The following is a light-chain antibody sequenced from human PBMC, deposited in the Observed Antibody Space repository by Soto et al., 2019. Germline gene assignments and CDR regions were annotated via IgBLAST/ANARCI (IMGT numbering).Light chain of an antibody. J-gene: IGLJ1*01. V-gene: IGLV1-47*01. Sequence: QSVLTQPPSASGTPGRRVSISCSGSSSNFGSNYVYWFQQLPGTAPKLLMYRNNKRPSGVPDRSSGSKSGTSASLAISGLRSEDEADYYCAAWDDSLSGSYVFGTGTKVTVL. CDR1: SSNFGSNY. CDR2: RNN. CDR3: AAWDDSLSGSYV.